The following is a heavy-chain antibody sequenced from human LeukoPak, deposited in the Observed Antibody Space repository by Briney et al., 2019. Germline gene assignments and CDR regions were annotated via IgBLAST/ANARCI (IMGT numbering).Heavy chain of an antibody. CDR3: AKDEDIVVVVAAEYGMDV. J-gene: IGHJ6*02. Sequence: GGSLRLSCAASGFTFSSYGMHWVRQAPGKGLEWVAVISYDGSNKYYADSVKGRFTISRDNSKNTLYLQMNSLRAEDTAVYYCAKDEDIVVVVAAEYGMDVWGQGTTVTVSS. CDR2: ISYDGSNK. D-gene: IGHD2-15*01. V-gene: IGHV3-30*18. CDR1: GFTFSSYG.